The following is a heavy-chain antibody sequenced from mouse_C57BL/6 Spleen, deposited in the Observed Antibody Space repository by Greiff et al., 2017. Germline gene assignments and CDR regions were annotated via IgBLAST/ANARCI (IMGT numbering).Heavy chain of an antibody. Sequence: VQLQQSGAELARPGASVKLSCKASGYTFTSYGISWVKQRTGQGLEWIGEIYPRSGNTYYNEKFKGKATLTADKSSSTAYMELRSLTSEDSAVYFCARGPYDGYYAPFDYWGQGTTLTVSS. CDR3: ARGPYDGYYAPFDY. V-gene: IGHV1-81*01. CDR1: GYTFTSYG. CDR2: IYPRSGNT. J-gene: IGHJ2*01. D-gene: IGHD2-3*01.